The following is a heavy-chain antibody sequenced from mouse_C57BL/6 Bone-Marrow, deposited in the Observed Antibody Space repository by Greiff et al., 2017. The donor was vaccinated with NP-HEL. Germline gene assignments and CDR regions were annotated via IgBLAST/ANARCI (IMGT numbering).Heavy chain of an antibody. V-gene: IGHV1-52*01. Sequence: QVQLQQPGAELVRPGSSVKLSCKASGYTFTSYWMHWVKQRPIQGLEWIGNIDPSDSETHYNQKFKGKATLTVDKSSSTAYMQLSSLTSEDAAVYYCAREKYYGYAWCAYGGQGTLVTVSA. CDR2: IDPSDSET. CDR3: AREKYYGYAWCAY. D-gene: IGHD2-2*01. CDR1: GYTFTSYW. J-gene: IGHJ3*01.